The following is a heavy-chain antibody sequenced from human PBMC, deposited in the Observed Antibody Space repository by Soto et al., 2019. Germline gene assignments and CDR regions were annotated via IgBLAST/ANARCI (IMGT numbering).Heavy chain of an antibody. CDR1: GYTFSNFW. CDR3: ARSPRSSPYFDY. V-gene: IGHV5-51*01. Sequence: GESLKISCQCSGYTFSNFWIAWVRQLPGKGLEWMGMIYPGDYETRYSPSFHGKATISADRSIGTAYLQWSSLEASDSAFYFCARSPRSSPYFDYWGQGALVTVSS. D-gene: IGHD6-13*01. J-gene: IGHJ4*02. CDR2: IYPGDYET.